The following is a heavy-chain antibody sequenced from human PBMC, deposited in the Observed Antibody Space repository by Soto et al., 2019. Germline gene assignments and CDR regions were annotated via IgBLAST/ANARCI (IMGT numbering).Heavy chain of an antibody. CDR3: ASGQRFLEWLLFDY. Sequence: GESLKISCKGSGYSFTSYWISWVRQMPGKGLEWMGRIDPSDSYTNYSPSFQGHVTISADKSISTAHLQWSSLKASDTAMYYCASGQRFLEWLLFDYWGQGTLVTVSS. D-gene: IGHD3-3*01. CDR1: GYSFTSYW. J-gene: IGHJ4*02. CDR2: IDPSDSYT. V-gene: IGHV5-10-1*01.